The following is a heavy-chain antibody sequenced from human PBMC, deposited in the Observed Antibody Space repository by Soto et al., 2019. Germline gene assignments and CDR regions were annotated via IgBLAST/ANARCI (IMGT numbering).Heavy chain of an antibody. V-gene: IGHV4-39*02. J-gene: IGHJ3*02. Sequence: SETLSLTCTVSGGSISSSSYYWGWIRQPPGKGLEWIGSIYYSGSTYYNPSLKSRVTISVDTSKNQFSLKLSSVTAADTAVYYCAREPLEWALDAGDRPDAFDIWGQGTMVTVSS. CDR2: IYYSGST. CDR3: AREPLEWALDAGDRPDAFDI. D-gene: IGHD1-26*01. CDR1: GGSISSSSYY.